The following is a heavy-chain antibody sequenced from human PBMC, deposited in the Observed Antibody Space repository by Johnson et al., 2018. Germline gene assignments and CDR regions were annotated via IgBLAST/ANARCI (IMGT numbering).Heavy chain of an antibody. J-gene: IGHJ6*03. CDR3: AREYPYNDYRDV. CDR1: GGSISSYY. V-gene: IGHV4-59*01. CDR2: IYYSGST. Sequence: QVQLQESGPGLVKPSETLSLTCTVSGGSISSYYWSWIRQPPGKGLEWIGYIYYSGSTNYNPSLKSRVTISVDTSKNQFSLKLSSVTAADTAVNYCAREYPYNDYRDVWGKGTTVTVSS.